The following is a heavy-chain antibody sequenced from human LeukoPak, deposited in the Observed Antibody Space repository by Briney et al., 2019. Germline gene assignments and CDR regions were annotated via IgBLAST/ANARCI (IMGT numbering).Heavy chain of an antibody. CDR1: GGSISSSSYY. CDR2: IYYSGTT. D-gene: IGHD6-6*01. V-gene: IGHV4-39*07. J-gene: IGHJ4*02. Sequence: SETLSLTCAVSGGSISSSSYYWAWIRQPPGKGLEWVGSIYYSGTTYYNPSLKSRVTISVDTSKNQFSLNLTSVTAADTAVYYCARWGSIAVARFDYWGQGTLVTVSS. CDR3: ARWGSIAVARFDY.